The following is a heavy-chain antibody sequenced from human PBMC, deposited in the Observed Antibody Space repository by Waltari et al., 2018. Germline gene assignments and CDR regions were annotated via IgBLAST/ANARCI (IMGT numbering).Heavy chain of an antibody. D-gene: IGHD2-2*01. J-gene: IGHJ4*02. Sequence: QVQLQESGPGLVKPSETLSLTCTVSGGSISSYYWSWLRQPPGKGLEWIGYIYYSGSTNYNPSLKSRVTISVDTSKNQFSLKLSSVTAADTAVYYCARGATSKDPIDYWGQGTLVTVSS. CDR2: IYYSGST. CDR3: ARGATSKDPIDY. CDR1: GGSISSYY. V-gene: IGHV4-59*01.